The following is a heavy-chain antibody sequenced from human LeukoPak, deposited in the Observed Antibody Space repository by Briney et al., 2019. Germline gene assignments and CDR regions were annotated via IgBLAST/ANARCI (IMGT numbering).Heavy chain of an antibody. CDR1: GCSISSSSHY. J-gene: IGHJ5*02. Sequence: SETLSLTCTVSGCSISSSSHYWGWIRQPPGKGLEWIGSIYYSGSTYYNPSLKSRVTISVDTSKNQFSLKLSSVTAADTAVYYCARQYVLLWFGEVWFDPWGQGTLVTVSS. V-gene: IGHV4-39*01. CDR2: IYYSGST. D-gene: IGHD3-10*01. CDR3: ARQYVLLWFGEVWFDP.